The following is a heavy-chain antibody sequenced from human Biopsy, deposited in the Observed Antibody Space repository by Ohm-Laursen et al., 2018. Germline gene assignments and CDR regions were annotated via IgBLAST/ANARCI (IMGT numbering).Heavy chain of an antibody. CDR1: GASVKTSGYF. J-gene: IGHJ2*01. V-gene: IGHV4-31*03. Sequence: TLSLTCSVSGASVKTSGYFWAWIRQRPGKGLEWIGYISYNERTHYNPSLTSRLAISFDTSNNRISLQLRSVSVADTAVYYCVREPKTGTAEAWYFDLWGRGSPVIVSS. D-gene: IGHD3-9*01. CDR2: ISYNERT. CDR3: VREPKTGTAEAWYFDL.